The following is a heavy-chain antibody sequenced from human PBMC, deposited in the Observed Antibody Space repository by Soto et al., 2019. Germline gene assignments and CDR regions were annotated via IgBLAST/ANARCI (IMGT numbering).Heavy chain of an antibody. D-gene: IGHD4-17*01. Sequence: PGGSLRLTCAASRFTFTRSPMSWVRQAPVRGLEWVSAVSGSGGGTYYADSVRGRFTISRDNSKNTVYLHMTSLRDEDTAIYYCVKRGTVTTYYYGMDVWGQETTFTV. V-gene: IGHV3-23*01. CDR1: RFTFTRSP. J-gene: IGHJ6*02. CDR3: VKRGTVTTYYYGMDV. CDR2: VSGSGGGT.